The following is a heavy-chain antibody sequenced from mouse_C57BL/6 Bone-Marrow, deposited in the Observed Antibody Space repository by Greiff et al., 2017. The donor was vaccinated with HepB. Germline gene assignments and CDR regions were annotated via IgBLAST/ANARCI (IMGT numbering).Heavy chain of an antibody. CDR1: GFTFSSYA. Sequence: EVKLMESGGGLVKPGGSLKLSCAASGFTFSSYAMSWVRQTPEKRLEWVATISDGGSYTYYPDNVKGRFTISRDNAKNNLYLQMSQLKSEDTAMYYCARDPVVETHWYFDVWGTGTTVTVSS. CDR2: ISDGGSYT. J-gene: IGHJ1*03. CDR3: ARDPVVETHWYFDV. D-gene: IGHD1-1*01. V-gene: IGHV5-4*01.